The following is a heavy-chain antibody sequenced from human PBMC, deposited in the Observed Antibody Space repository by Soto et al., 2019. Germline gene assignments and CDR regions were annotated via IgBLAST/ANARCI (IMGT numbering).Heavy chain of an antibody. CDR2: IYYSGTT. J-gene: IGHJ5*02. V-gene: IGHV4-39*01. Sequence: QLQLQESGPGLVKPSETLSLTCTVSGGSISSSSYYWGWIRQPPGKGLEWIGSIYYSGTTYYNPSLRSRVTISLDTSKNQFSLKLSSVTAADTAIYHCARHPWVVLVPVGGWFDPWSQGTLVTVSS. CDR1: GGSISSSSYY. D-gene: IGHD2-2*01. CDR3: ARHPWVVLVPVGGWFDP.